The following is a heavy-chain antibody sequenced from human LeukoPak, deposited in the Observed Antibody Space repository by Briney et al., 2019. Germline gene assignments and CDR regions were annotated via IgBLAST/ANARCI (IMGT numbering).Heavy chain of an antibody. Sequence: GGSLRLACAASGFTFSDYHMSWIRQAPGKGLEWVSYISSSGSTIYYADSVKGRFTISRDNAKNLLYLQMNSLRAGDTAVYYCARPINSGSYYKPVVTAIEYWGQGTLVTVSS. CDR1: GFTFSDYH. V-gene: IGHV3-11*01. D-gene: IGHD3-10*01. CDR2: ISSSGSTI. J-gene: IGHJ4*02. CDR3: ARPINSGSYYKPVVTAIEY.